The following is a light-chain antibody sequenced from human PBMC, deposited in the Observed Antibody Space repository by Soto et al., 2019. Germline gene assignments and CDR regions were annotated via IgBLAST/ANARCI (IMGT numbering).Light chain of an antibody. CDR3: QQRDSWPWT. CDR1: QSVNRY. V-gene: IGKV3-11*01. Sequence: EIVLTQSPSTLSLSPGERATLSCWASQSVNRYLVWYQQKPGQAPRLLMYDASKRATGIPARFSGSGSGTDFTLTISSLEPEDFAVYYCQQRDSWPWTFGQGTKVDTK. CDR2: DAS. J-gene: IGKJ1*01.